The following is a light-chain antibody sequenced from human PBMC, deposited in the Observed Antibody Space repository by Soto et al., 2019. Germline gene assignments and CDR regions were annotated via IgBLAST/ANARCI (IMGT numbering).Light chain of an antibody. J-gene: IGKJ1*01. V-gene: IGKV3-15*01. Sequence: EIVMTQSPATPSVSPGERATISCRASQSVSSNLAWYQQKPGQAPRLLIYGASTRATGIPARFSGSGSGTEFTLTISSLQSEDFAVYYCQHYNNWPRTFGQGTKVEIK. CDR1: QSVSSN. CDR3: QHYNNWPRT. CDR2: GAS.